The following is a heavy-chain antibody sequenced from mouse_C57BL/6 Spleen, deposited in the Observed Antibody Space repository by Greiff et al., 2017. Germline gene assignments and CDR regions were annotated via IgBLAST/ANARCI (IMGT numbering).Heavy chain of an antibody. CDR1: GYTFTSYW. V-gene: IGHV1-52*01. D-gene: IGHD2-1*01. CDR2: IDPSDSET. J-gene: IGHJ2*01. CDR3: ARSRGNYGSYFDY. Sequence: QVQLQQPVAELVRPGSSVKLSCKASGYTFTSYWMHWVKQRPIQGLEWIGNIDPSDSETHYNQKFKDKATLTVDKSSSTAYMQLSSLTSEDSAVYYCARSRGNYGSYFDYWGQGTTLTVSS.